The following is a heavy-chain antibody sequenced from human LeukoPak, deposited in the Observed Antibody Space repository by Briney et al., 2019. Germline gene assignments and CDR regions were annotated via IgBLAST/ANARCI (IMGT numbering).Heavy chain of an antibody. V-gene: IGHV1-46*01. CDR2: INPSGGST. CDR1: GHTFTSYY. D-gene: IGHD1-1*01. Sequence: ASVKVSCKASGHTFTSYYMHWVRQAPGQGLEWMGIINPSGGSTSYAQKFQGRVTMTRDTSTSTVYMELSSLRSEDTAVYYCARGPRNKLERRRPFDYWGQGTLVTVSS. J-gene: IGHJ4*02. CDR3: ARGPRNKLERRRPFDY.